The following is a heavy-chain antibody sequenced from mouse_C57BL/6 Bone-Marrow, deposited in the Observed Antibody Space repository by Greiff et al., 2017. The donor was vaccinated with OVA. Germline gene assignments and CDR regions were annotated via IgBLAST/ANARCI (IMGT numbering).Heavy chain of an antibody. CDR2: INPSTGGT. CDR3: ARSYLLLRSYYFDY. J-gene: IGHJ2*01. Sequence: VQLQQSGPELVKPGASVKISCKASGYSFTGYYMNWVKQSPEKSLEWIGAINPSTGGTTYNQKFKAKATLTVDKTSSTAYMQLKSLTSEDSAVYYCARSYLLLRSYYFDYWGQGTTLTVSS. CDR1: GYSFTGYY. D-gene: IGHD1-1*01. V-gene: IGHV1-42*01.